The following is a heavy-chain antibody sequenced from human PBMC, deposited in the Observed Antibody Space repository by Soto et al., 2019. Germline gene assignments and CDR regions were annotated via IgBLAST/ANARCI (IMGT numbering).Heavy chain of an antibody. CDR1: GDSISSYS. V-gene: IGHV4-59*01. D-gene: IGHD5-18*01. CDR3: ARDPGYSYGNT. J-gene: IGHJ5*02. CDR2: IHYNGNT. Sequence: SETLSLTCTVSGDSISSYSWSWIRQPPGKGLEWIGNIHYNGNTKYNPSLKSRVTMSVDTSKNQFSLKLISVTAADTAVYYCARDPGYSYGNTWGQGTLVTVSS.